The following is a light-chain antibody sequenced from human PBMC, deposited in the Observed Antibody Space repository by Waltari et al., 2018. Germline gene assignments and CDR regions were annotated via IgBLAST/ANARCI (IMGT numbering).Light chain of an antibody. CDR1: TGAVTSGLY. J-gene: IGLJ2*01. CDR2: DTS. Sequence: QAVVTQEPSLTVSPGGTVTLTCGSSTGAVTSGLYPYWFQQKPGQAPRTLIYDTSNKPSWTPARLSGSLRGGKAALTRSGAQPGDEAEYYCLLSYGGARVVFGGGTKLTVL. V-gene: IGLV7-46*01. CDR3: LLSYGGARVV.